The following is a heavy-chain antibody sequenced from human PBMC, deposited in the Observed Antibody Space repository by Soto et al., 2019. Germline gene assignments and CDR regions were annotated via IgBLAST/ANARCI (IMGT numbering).Heavy chain of an antibody. V-gene: IGHV1-18*01. CDR3: ARRYCSGGNCYSDDY. CDR1: GYTFTSYG. J-gene: IGHJ4*02. D-gene: IGHD2-15*01. Sequence: QIQLVQSGAEVKKPGASVKVSCKASGYTFTSYGVSWVRQAPGQRLEWMGWINAYSGNTDYAQILQGRVTMTTDTSTSTAYMELRSLRSDDTAVDYCARRYCSGGNCYSDDYWGQGTLVTVSS. CDR2: INAYSGNT.